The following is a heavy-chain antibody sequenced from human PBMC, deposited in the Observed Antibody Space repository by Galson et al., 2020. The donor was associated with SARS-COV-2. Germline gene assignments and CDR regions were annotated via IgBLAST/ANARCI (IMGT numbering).Heavy chain of an antibody. D-gene: IGHD3-10*01. CDR1: GFIFSSYS. V-gene: IGHV3-48*02. J-gene: IGHJ3*02. CDR3: ARVRDRGRYYGFDI. CDR2: ISSSSSTI. Sequence: QAGGSLRLTCAASGFIFSSYSMNWVRQAPGKGLEWVSYISSSSSTIYYVDSVKGRFTISRDNAKNSLYLQMNSLRDEDTGVYYCARVRDRGRYYGFDIWGQGTTVTGSS.